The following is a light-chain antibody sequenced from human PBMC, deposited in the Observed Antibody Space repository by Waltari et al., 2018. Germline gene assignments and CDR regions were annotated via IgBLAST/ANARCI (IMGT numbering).Light chain of an antibody. V-gene: IGKV4-1*01. CDR1: QTVLYSSNNKNY. J-gene: IGKJ4*01. CDR3: QQYYGSPLT. Sequence: DIVMTQSPDSLAVSLGERATINCKSSQTVLYSSNNKNYLAWFQQKPGTPPKLLIYWASTRESGVPDRFNGSGSGTDFTLTINSLQAEDVAVYYCQQYYGSPLTFGGGTKVEIK. CDR2: WAS.